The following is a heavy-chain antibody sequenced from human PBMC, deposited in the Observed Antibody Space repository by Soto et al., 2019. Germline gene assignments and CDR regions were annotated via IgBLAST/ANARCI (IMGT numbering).Heavy chain of an antibody. V-gene: IGHV3-7*01. J-gene: IGHJ5*02. Sequence: GGSLRLSCAASGFTFSSYWMSWVRQAPGKGLEWVANIKQDGSEKYYVDSVKGRFTISRDNAKNSLYLQMNSLRAEDTAVYYCARDGDEDIVLVPANWFDPWGQGSLVTVSS. CDR2: IKQDGSEK. D-gene: IGHD2-2*01. CDR3: ARDGDEDIVLVPANWFDP. CDR1: GFTFSSYW.